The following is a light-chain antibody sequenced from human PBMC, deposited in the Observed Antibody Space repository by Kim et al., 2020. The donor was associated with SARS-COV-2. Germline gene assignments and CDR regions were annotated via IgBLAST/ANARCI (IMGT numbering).Light chain of an antibody. V-gene: IGLV1-44*01. Sequence: QPVLTQPPSASGTPGQRVTVSCSGSSSNIGSNTVNWYQQLPGAAPKLLIYTDEQRPSGVPDRFSGSKSGTSASLAISGLLSEDEADYYCAAWDDSLNSFVFGSGTKVTVL. CDR1: SSNIGSNT. CDR3: AAWDDSLNSFV. J-gene: IGLJ1*01. CDR2: TDE.